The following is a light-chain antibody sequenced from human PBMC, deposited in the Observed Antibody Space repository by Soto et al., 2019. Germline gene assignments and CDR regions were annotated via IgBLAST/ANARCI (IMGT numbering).Light chain of an antibody. CDR1: QSISNW. Sequence: DIQMTQSPSTLSASVGDRVTITCRASQSISNWLAFYQVKPGKAPKALIYDASSLDTGVPSRFSGSGSGTEFTLTISSLQPDDIATYYCQQYNSYSGTFGQGTKVDIK. J-gene: IGKJ1*01. CDR3: QQYNSYSGT. CDR2: DAS. V-gene: IGKV1-5*01.